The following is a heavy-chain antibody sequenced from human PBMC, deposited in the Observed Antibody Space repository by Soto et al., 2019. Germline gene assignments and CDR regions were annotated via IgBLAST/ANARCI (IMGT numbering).Heavy chain of an antibody. CDR1: GGSVTSGTFY. CDR3: ARGDALNWFDP. V-gene: IGHV4-61*01. Sequence: QLQLRKSGPGLVKASETLSLTCTVSGGSVTSGTFYWTWVRQPPAKGLEWIGYVSYTGSTNYNPSLKSRVTISTDTSKNQFSLRLTSVTAADTAVYYCARGDALNWFDPWGQGTLVTVSS. CDR2: VSYTGST. J-gene: IGHJ5*02.